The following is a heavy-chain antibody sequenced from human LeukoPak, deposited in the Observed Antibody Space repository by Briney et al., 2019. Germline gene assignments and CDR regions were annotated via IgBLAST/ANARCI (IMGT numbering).Heavy chain of an antibody. CDR3: ARDQEGFDY. CDR2: IYPRDGST. J-gene: IGHJ4*02. CDR1: SYTLNNYG. Sequence: ASVKVSCKTSSYTLNNYGISWVRQAPGQGLEWMGMIYPRDGSTSYAQKFQGRVTVTRDTSTSTVHMELSGLRSEDTAVYYCARDQEGFDYWGQGTLVTVSS. V-gene: IGHV1-46*02.